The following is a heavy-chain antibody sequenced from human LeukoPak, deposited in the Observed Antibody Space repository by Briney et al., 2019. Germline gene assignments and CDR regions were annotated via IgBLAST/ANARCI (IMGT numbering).Heavy chain of an antibody. V-gene: IGHV3-15*01. D-gene: IGHD6-13*01. Sequence: GGSLRLSCAASGFTFSNSDMEWVRQAPGKGLEWVGRIKSKTDGGTTDYAAPVKGRFTISRDDSKNTLYLQMNSLKTEDTAVYYCTTVGLSSSWEPVDYWGQGTLVTVSS. CDR2: IKSKTDGGTT. CDR1: GFTFSNSD. J-gene: IGHJ4*02. CDR3: TTVGLSSSWEPVDY.